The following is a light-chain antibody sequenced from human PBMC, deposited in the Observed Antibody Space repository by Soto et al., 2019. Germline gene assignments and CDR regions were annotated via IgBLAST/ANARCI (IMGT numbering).Light chain of an antibody. CDR2: EVN. CDR3: SSYRAIHNFV. Sequence: QSVLAQPPSASGSPGQSVTISCTGTSSDVGSYDYVSWYQQHPGKAPKLMIYEVNKRPSGVPNRFSGSKSGNTASLTVSGLQPEDEADYYCSSYRAIHNFVFGNGTKVTV. CDR1: SSDVGSYDY. V-gene: IGLV2-8*01. J-gene: IGLJ1*01.